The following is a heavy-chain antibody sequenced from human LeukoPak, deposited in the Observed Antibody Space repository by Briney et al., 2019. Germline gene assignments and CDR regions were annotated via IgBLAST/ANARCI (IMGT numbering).Heavy chain of an antibody. D-gene: IGHD6-6*01. V-gene: IGHV4-4*02. CDR3: ARISSSSLNYYYGMDV. J-gene: IGHJ6*02. CDR2: IYHTGNT. CDR1: GGSIRSSNW. Sequence: SETLSLTCAVSGGSIRSSNWWSWVRQPPGKGLEWIGEIYHTGNTNYNPSLKSRVTISVDTSKNQFSLKLSSVTAADTAVYYCARISSSSLNYYYGMDVWGQGTTVTVSS.